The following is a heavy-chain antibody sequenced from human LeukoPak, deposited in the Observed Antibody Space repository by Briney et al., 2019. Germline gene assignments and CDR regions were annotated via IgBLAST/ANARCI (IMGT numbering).Heavy chain of an antibody. CDR2: IIPIFGTA. V-gene: IGHV1-69*05. D-gene: IGHD4-17*01. J-gene: IGHJ4*02. CDR1: GGTFSSYA. Sequence: ASVKVSCKASGGTFSSYAISWVRQAPGQGLEWMGRIIPIFGTANYAQKFQGRVTITTDESTSTAHMELSSLRSEDTAVYYCARDPSVMTTVTTQGDYWGQGTLVTVSS. CDR3: ARDPSVMTTVTTQGDY.